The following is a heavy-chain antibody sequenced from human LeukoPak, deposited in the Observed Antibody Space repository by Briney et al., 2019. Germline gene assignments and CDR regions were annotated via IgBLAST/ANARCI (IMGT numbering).Heavy chain of an antibody. J-gene: IGHJ5*02. CDR2: VYGDGITT. V-gene: IGHV3-74*01. CDR3: ARGGRMGATPDR. CDR1: GITFSSYW. Sequence: GGSLRLSCAASGITFSSYWMHWVRQSPGKGLVWVACVYGDGITTTYADSVKGRFTISRDNAKNTLYLQMSSLRAEDTAVYYCARGGRMGATPDRWGQGTLVTVSS. D-gene: IGHD1-26*01.